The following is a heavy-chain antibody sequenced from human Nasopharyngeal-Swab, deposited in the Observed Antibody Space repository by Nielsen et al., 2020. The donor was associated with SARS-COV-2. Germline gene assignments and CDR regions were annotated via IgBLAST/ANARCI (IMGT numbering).Heavy chain of an antibody. CDR1: GFIFSASA. CDR3: TTDFYFDY. CDR2: IGDKDHNYAT. V-gene: IGHV3-73*01. J-gene: IGHJ4*02. Sequence: GESLKISCAASGFIFSASAIHWVRQASGKGLEWVCRIGDKDHNYATTYAASVQGRFTISRDNSKNTAFLQMDSVKTEDTALYYCTTDFYFDYWGQGTLVTVSS.